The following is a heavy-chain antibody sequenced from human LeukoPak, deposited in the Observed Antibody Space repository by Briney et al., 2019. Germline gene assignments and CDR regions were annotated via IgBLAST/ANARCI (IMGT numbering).Heavy chain of an antibody. CDR3: AKDQHYDFWSGYYNNWFDP. J-gene: IGHJ5*02. D-gene: IGHD3-3*01. V-gene: IGHV3-23*01. Sequence: GGSLRLSCAASGFTFSSYAMTWVRQAPGKGLEWVSSISVNGGTTYYADSVKGRFTISRDSSKNTLYLQMNSLRAEDTAVYYCAKDQHYDFWSGYYNNWFDPWGQGTLVTVSS. CDR2: ISVNGGTT. CDR1: GFTFSSYA.